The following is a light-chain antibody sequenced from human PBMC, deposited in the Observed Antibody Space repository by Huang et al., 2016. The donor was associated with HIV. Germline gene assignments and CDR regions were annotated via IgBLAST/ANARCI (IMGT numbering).Light chain of an antibody. J-gene: IGKJ2*01. Sequence: DIQMTQSPSSLSASVGDRVTITCRASQGIGNSSAWYQQKPGKAPELLLYGASRLISGVPSRFSGSGSGTDHTLTINSLQPGDFATYYCQQYYSTPYTFGQGTNLETK. CDR2: GAS. V-gene: IGKV1-NL1*01. CDR3: QQYYSTPYT. CDR1: QGIGNS.